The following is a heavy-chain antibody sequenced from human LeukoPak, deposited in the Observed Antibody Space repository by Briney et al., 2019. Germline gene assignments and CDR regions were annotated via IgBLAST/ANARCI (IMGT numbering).Heavy chain of an antibody. D-gene: IGHD6-19*01. CDR1: GGSISSYY. V-gene: IGHV4-59*01. Sequence: SETLSLTRTVSGGSISSYYWSWIRQPPRKGLEWIGYIYYSRSTNYNTYFTSRVTISVDTSKNQFSLKLSSVTAADTAVDYCARDPRSSGWLGAFDIWGQGTMVTVSS. CDR2: IYYSRST. J-gene: IGHJ3*02. CDR3: ARDPRSSGWLGAFDI.